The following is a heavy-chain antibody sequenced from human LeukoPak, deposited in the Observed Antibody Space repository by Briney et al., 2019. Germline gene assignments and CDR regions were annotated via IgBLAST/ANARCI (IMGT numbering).Heavy chain of an antibody. CDR1: GYTFTGYY. Sequence: ASVKVSCKASGYTFTGYYMHWVRQAPGQGLEWMGWINPNSGGTNYAQKFQGRVTMTRDTSISTAYMELSRLRSDDTAVYYCARVNTGDYGDFLDYWGQGTLVTVPS. D-gene: IGHD4-17*01. CDR3: ARVNTGDYGDFLDY. CDR2: INPNSGGT. J-gene: IGHJ4*02. V-gene: IGHV1-2*02.